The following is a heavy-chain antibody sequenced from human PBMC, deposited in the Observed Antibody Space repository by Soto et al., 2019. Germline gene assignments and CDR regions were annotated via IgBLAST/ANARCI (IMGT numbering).Heavy chain of an antibody. J-gene: IGHJ4*02. Sequence: SVKVSCKASGGTFSSYTISWVRQAPGQGLEWMGRIIPILGIANYAQKFQGRVTITADKSTSTAYMELSSLRSEDTAVYYCASLVAVAGNPLDYWGQGTLVTVS. D-gene: IGHD6-19*01. V-gene: IGHV1-69*02. CDR3: ASLVAVAGNPLDY. CDR2: IIPILGIA. CDR1: GGTFSSYT.